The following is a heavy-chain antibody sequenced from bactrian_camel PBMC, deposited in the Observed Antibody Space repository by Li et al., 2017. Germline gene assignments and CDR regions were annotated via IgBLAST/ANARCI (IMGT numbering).Heavy chain of an antibody. J-gene: IGHJ4*01. D-gene: IGHD5*01. Sequence: VQLVESGGGSVQAGGSLRLSCAFSGDTYSRYCMGWFRQVPGKEREGVAAFDSDGSTTYADSVKGRFTISQDSAKNTVYLQMNNLNVEDTGMYYCAAARTLTDFARSRVYWGQGTQVTVS. V-gene: IGHV3S53*01. CDR1: GDTYSRYC. CDR2: FDSDGST. CDR3: AAARTLTDFARSRVY.